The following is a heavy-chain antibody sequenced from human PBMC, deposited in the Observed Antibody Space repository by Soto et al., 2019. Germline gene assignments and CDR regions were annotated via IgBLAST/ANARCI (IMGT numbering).Heavy chain of an antibody. CDR2: INHSGRT. Sequence: SETLSLTCAVSGGSISRSDWWTWVRQTPGKGLEWIGEINHSGRTNYNPSLKSRVTISVDKSKSQFSLRLSSVSAADTAVYFCARDWDYYGMDMWGQGTTVTVSS. J-gene: IGHJ6*02. CDR1: GGSISRSDW. CDR3: ARDWDYYGMDM. D-gene: IGHD7-27*01. V-gene: IGHV4-4*02.